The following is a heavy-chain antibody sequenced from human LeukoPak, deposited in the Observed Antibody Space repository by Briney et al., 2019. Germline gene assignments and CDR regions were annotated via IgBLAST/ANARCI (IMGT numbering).Heavy chain of an antibody. CDR2: TYYSGST. CDR3: ARDSGYSGYDGDDYYYYYGMDV. CDR1: GGSISSGGYY. D-gene: IGHD5-12*01. Sequence: SQTLSLTCTVSGGSISSGGYYWSWIRQHPGKGLEWIGYTYYSGSTYYNPSLKSRVTISVDTSKNQFSLKLSSVTAADTAVYYCARDSGYSGYDGDDYYYYYGMDVWGQGTTVTVSS. J-gene: IGHJ6*02. V-gene: IGHV4-31*03.